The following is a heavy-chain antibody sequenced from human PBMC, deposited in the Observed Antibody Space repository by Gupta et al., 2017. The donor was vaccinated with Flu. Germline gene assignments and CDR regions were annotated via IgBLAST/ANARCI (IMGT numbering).Heavy chain of an antibody. D-gene: IGHD1-1*01. CDR2: IKKKGDSYTT. J-gene: IGHJ4*02. Sequence: EVQLVESGGGLVQRGGSLRLSCAASGFIFSDYLMSWVRLAPGKGLEWVDRIKKKGDSYTTEYAASVKGRFTISRDDSKSPLYLQLNSLKIEDTAVYYCARDNYWKLDWWGQGTLVTVSS. CDR1: GFIFSDYL. V-gene: IGHV3-72*01. CDR3: ARDNYWKLDW.